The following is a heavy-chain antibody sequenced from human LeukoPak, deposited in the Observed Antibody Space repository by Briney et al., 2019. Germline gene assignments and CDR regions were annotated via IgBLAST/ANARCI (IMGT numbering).Heavy chain of an antibody. CDR2: IDPTSGGT. CDR1: GYTFTGYY. V-gene: IGHV1-2*06. CDR3: ARVGPHSRGYGDYES. Sequence: GASVKVTCKASGYTFTGYYMHWVRQPPGQGLEWMGRIDPTSGGTNFAQKFHGRVTMTRDTSISIAYMELSRLRSDDTAVYYCARVGPHSRGYGDYESWGQGTLVTVSS. D-gene: IGHD4-17*01. J-gene: IGHJ4*02.